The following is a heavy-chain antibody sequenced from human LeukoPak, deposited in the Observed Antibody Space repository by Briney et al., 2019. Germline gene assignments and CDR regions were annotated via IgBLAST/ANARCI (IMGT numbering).Heavy chain of an antibody. D-gene: IGHD3-10*01. J-gene: IGHJ6*03. CDR3: ARTTMVRGTYYMDV. CDR1: GGSFSGYY. CDR2: IYYSGYT. Sequence: MPSETLSLTCAVYGGSFSGYYWSWIRQPPGKGLEWIGYIYYSGYTNYNPSLKSRVTISVDTSKNQFSLKLSSVTAADTAVYYCARTTMVRGTYYMDVWGKGTTVTISS. V-gene: IGHV4-59*01.